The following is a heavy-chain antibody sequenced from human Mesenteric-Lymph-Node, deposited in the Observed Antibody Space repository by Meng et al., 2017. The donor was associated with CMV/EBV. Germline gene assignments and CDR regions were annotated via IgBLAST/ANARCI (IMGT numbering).Heavy chain of an antibody. CDR3: AKDLTYCSGDCYLTPGGYFDY. V-gene: IGHV3-23*01. CDR2: ITNRASYT. D-gene: IGHD2-21*01. CDR1: RFTISSNY. Sequence: GGSLRLSCAASRFTISSNYMSWVRQTPGKGLGWVSVITNRASYTHYADSVKGRFTISRDNSKNTLYLQMNSLRAEDTAVYYCAKDLTYCSGDCYLTPGGYFDYWGQGTLVTVSS. J-gene: IGHJ4*02.